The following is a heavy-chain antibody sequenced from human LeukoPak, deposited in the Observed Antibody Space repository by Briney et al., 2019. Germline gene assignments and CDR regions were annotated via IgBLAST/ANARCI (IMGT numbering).Heavy chain of an antibody. J-gene: IGHJ4*02. CDR3: ARLGGSSSGYYYPYDY. D-gene: IGHD3-22*01. Sequence: PGGSLRLSCAASGFTFSSYWMNWVRQAPGKGLEWVANIKQDGSEKYYVDSVKGRFTISRDNAKNSLYLQMNSLRAEDTAVYYCARLGGSSSGYYYPYDYWGQGTLVTVSS. V-gene: IGHV3-7*01. CDR2: IKQDGSEK. CDR1: GFTFSSYW.